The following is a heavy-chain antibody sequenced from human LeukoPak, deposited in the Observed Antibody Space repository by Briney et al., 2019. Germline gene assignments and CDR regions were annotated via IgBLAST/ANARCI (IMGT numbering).Heavy chain of an antibody. J-gene: IGHJ4*02. D-gene: IGHD3-16*01. V-gene: IGHV4-34*01. CDR1: GGSFSGNY. CDR2: INHSGST. CDR3: ASLAGFDY. Sequence: SETLSLTCAVYGGSFSGNYWSWIRQPPGKGLEWIGEINHSGSTNYNPSLKSRVTISVDTSKNQFSLKLSSVTAADTAVYYCASLAGFDYWGQGTLVTVSS.